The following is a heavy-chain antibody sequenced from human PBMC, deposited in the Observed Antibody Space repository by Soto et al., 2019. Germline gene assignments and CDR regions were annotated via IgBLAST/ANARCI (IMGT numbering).Heavy chain of an antibody. D-gene: IGHD3-22*01. CDR2: ISGSGGST. J-gene: IGHJ4*02. CDR1: GFTFSSYA. V-gene: IGHV3-23*01. CDR3: AKGPMIVVAITYFDY. Sequence: PGGSLRLSCAASGFTFSSYAMSWVRQAPGKGLEWVSAISGSGGSTYYADSVKGRFTISRDNSKNTLYLQMNSLRAEDTAVYYCAKGPMIVVAITYFDYWGQGTLVTVSS.